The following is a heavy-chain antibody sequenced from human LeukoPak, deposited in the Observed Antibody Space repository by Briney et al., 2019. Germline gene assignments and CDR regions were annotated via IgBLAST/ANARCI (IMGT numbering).Heavy chain of an antibody. D-gene: IGHD3-22*01. CDR1: GGSFSGYY. CDR3: ARDNYYDSSGDFDY. CDR2: INHSGST. Sequence: SETLSLTCAVYGGSFSGYYWSWIRQPPGKGLEWIGEINHSGSTNYNPSLKSRVTISVDTSKNQFSLKLSSVTAADTAVYYCARDNYYDSSGDFDYWGQGTLVTVSS. V-gene: IGHV4-34*01. J-gene: IGHJ4*02.